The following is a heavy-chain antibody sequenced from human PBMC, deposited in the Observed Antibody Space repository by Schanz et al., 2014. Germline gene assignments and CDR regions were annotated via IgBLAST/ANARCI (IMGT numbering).Heavy chain of an antibody. V-gene: IGHV4-59*01. CDR1: GASPRGYY. J-gene: IGHJ4*02. Sequence: QVQLQESGPGLMRLSETLSLTSTVAGASPRGYYWTGFRRTPQHGLQWIGYVYYSGSTSYNPSLESGVSISLDTSKNQFFLRLHSVTAADTGVYYCARDRGTGERYFDHWGQGILVTVSS. CDR2: VYYSGST. D-gene: IGHD1-1*01. CDR3: ARDRGTGERYFDH.